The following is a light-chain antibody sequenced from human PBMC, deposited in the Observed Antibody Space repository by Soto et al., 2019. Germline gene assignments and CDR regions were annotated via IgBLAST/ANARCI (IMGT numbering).Light chain of an antibody. CDR2: GAS. CDR1: QSVSSN. CDR3: QQYNSWPPLT. J-gene: IGKJ4*01. V-gene: IGKV3-15*01. Sequence: EIVMTQSPATLSVSPGERATLSCRASQSVSSNLAWYQQKPGQAPRLLIYGASTRATGIPARFSGGGCGTEFTLTISSLQSEDLAVYYCQQYNSWPPLTFGGGTKVEIK.